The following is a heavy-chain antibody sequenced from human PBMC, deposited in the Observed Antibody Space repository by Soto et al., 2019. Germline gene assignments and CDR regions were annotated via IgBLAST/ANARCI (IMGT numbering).Heavy chain of an antibody. CDR3: TTHEEGAPWAGGFDS. J-gene: IGHJ5*01. CDR1: GFRFGTRA. V-gene: IGHV3-23*01. D-gene: IGHD1-26*01. Sequence: QPGGSLRLSCAASGFRFGTRAMSWVRQAPGKGLEWVASIRPGGDSTYYADSVKGRFAVSRDNSNVTLYLQMDSLRVEDTAIYYCTTHEEGAPWAGGFDSWGQGTLVTVSS. CDR2: IRPGGDST.